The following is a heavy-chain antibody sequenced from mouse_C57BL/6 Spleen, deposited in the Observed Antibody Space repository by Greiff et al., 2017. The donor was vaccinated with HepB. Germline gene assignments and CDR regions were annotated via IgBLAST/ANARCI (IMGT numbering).Heavy chain of an antibody. Sequence: DVKLVESGGGLVQPGGSLKLSCAASGFTFSDYGMAWVRQAPRKGPEWVAFISNLAYSIYYADTVTGRFTISRENAKNTLYLEMSSLRSEDTAMYYCARSSYFDVWGTGTTVTVSS. V-gene: IGHV5-15*01. J-gene: IGHJ1*03. CDR1: GFTFSDYG. CDR3: ARSSYFDV. CDR2: ISNLAYSI.